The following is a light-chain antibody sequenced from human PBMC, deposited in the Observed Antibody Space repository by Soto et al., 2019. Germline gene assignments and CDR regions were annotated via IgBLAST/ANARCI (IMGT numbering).Light chain of an antibody. V-gene: IGKV3-15*01. CDR2: GAS. Sequence: IVLTQSPATLSVSPGEKATLSCRASQSVSSNLAWYQQKPGQAPRLLMYGASTRATAIPARFSGSGSGTELTLNTTSLQAEDIAVYYCQQYDTWHVWTFGQGTKVEI. CDR1: QSVSSN. CDR3: QQYDTWHVWT. J-gene: IGKJ1*01.